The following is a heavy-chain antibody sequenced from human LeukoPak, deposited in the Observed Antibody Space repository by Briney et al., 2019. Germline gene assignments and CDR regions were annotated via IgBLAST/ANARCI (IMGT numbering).Heavy chain of an antibody. D-gene: IGHD3-10*01. J-gene: IGHJ4*02. CDR2: ISGSGGST. V-gene: IGHV3-23*01. CDR1: GFTFSSYA. CDR3: AKRVALVGELSLDY. Sequence: GGSLRLSCAASGFTFSSYAMSWVRQAPGKGLEWVSAISGSGGSTYYADSVKGPFTISRDNSENTLYLQMNSLRAEDTAVYYCAKRVALVGELSLDYWGQGTLVTVSS.